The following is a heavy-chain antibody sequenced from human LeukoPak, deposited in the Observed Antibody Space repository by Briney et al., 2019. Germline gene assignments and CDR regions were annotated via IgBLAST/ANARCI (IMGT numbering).Heavy chain of an antibody. J-gene: IGHJ4*02. CDR3: AKDDEGYY. CDR1: GFKFSKTL. V-gene: IGHV3-7*04. Sequence: GGSLRLSCEASGFKFSKTLMSWVRQSPEKGLEWVANIKEDGSAKYYVDSVKGRFTISRDNARNSLYLQMNSLRAEDTAVYYCAKDDEGYYWGQGILVTVSS. D-gene: IGHD3-3*01. CDR2: IKEDGSAK.